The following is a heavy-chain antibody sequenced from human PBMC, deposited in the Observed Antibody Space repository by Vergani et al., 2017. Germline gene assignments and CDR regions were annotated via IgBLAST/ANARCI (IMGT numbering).Heavy chain of an antibody. D-gene: IGHD2-15*01. Sequence: EGGKGVEKASETLSLTCTVSGDSIISRSYYWGWIRQPPGKGLEWIGSIYNSGNGDSSSSLKSRVTISADTSKNQFSLRLTSVTAADTAVYYCARWVDRYDYYYGMDVWGQGTTVTVSS. J-gene: IGHJ6*02. CDR3: ARWVDRYDYYYGMDV. CDR2: IYNSGNG. CDR1: GDSIISRSYY. V-gene: IGHV4-39*01.